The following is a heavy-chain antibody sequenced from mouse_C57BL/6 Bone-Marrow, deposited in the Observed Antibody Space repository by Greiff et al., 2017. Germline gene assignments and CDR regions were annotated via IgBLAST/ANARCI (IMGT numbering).Heavy chain of an antibody. CDR2: IRSKSNNYAT. Sequence: EVKVVESGGGLVQPKGSLKLSCAASGFSFNTYAMNWVRQAPGKGLEWVARIRSKSNNYATYYADSVKDRFTISRDDSESMLYLQMNNLKTEDTAMYYCGRHSDGYSSYYAMDYWGQGTSVTVSS. D-gene: IGHD2-3*01. J-gene: IGHJ4*01. CDR1: GFSFNTYA. V-gene: IGHV10-1*01. CDR3: GRHSDGYSSYYAMDY.